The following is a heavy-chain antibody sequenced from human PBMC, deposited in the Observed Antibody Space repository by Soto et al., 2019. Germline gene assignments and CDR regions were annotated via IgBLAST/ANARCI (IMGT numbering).Heavy chain of an antibody. D-gene: IGHD1-26*01. CDR1: VGSFSSGSYY. J-gene: IGHJ6*02. CDR3: ARFGGATDHYYGMDV. Sequence: PSETLSLTCTVSVGSFSSGSYYWSWIRQPPGKGLEWIGYIYYSGSTNYNPSLKSRVTISVDTSKNQFSLKLSSVTAADTAVYYCARFGGATDHYYGMDVWGQGTTVTVSS. V-gene: IGHV4-61*01. CDR2: IYYSGST.